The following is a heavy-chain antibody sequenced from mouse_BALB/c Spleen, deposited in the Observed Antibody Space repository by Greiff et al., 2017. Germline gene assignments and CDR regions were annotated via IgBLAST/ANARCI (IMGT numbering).Heavy chain of an antibody. CDR1: GYAFTNYW. J-gene: IGHJ4*01. V-gene: IGHV1-63*01. CDR2: IYPGSGNT. Sequence: VQGVESGAELVRPGTSVKISCKASGYAFTNYWLGWVKQRPGHGLEWIGDIYPGSGNTYYNEKFKGKATLTADKSSSTAYMQLSSLTSEDSAVYFCANGNYYAMDYWGQGTSVTVSS. D-gene: IGHD2-1*01. CDR3: ANGNYYAMDY.